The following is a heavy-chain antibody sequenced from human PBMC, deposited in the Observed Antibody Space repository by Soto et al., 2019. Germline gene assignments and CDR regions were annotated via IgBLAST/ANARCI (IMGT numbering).Heavy chain of an antibody. CDR3: ARNNYDILTGYYTYYYYGMDV. CDR2: IYYNGNT. V-gene: IGHV4-59*01. D-gene: IGHD3-9*01. CDR1: GGSISSYY. J-gene: IGHJ6*02. Sequence: PSETLSLTCTVSGGSISSYYWSWIRQPPGKGLEWIGYIYYNGNTNYNPSLKSRVTISVDTSKNQFSLKLSSVTAADTAVYYCARNNYDILTGYYTYYYYGMDVWGQGTTVTVSS.